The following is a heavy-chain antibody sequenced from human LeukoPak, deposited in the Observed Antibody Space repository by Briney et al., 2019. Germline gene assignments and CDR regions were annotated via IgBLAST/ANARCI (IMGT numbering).Heavy chain of an antibody. CDR2: ISGSGDST. J-gene: IGHJ5*02. Sequence: YVMSWVRQTPGKGLEWVSAISGSGDSTHYADSGKGRFTISRDNPKNTLYLQMNSLRVEDTAVYYCAAQEGPWGQGTLVTVSS. CDR1: YV. CDR3: AAQEGP. V-gene: IGHV3-23*01.